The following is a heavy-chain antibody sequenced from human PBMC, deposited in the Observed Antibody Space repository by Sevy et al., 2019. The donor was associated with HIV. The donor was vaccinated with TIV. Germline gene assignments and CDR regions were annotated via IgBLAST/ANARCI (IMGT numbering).Heavy chain of an antibody. J-gene: IGHJ5*02. CDR3: ARGEKGYSYGNNWFDP. V-gene: IGHV4-59*13. Sequence: KQSQTLSLTCTVSGGSISSYYWSWIRQPPGKGLEWIGYIYYSGSTNYNPSLKSRVTISVDTSKNQFSLKLSSVTAADTAVYYCARGEKGYSYGNNWFDPWGQGTLVTVSS. CDR1: GGSISSYY. CDR2: IYYSGST. D-gene: IGHD5-18*01.